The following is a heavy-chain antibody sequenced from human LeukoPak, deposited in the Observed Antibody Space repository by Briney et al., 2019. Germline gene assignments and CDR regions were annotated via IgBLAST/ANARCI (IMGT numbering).Heavy chain of an antibody. CDR3: ATKEGRNYYDSSGHYFDY. Sequence: GGSLRLSCAASGFTFSSYAMSWVRQAPGKGLEWVSAISGSGGSTYYADSVKGRFTISRDNSKNTLYLQMNSLRAEDTAVYYCATKEGRNYYDSSGHYFDYWGQGTLVTVSS. D-gene: IGHD3-22*01. CDR2: ISGSGGST. J-gene: IGHJ4*02. CDR1: GFTFSSYA. V-gene: IGHV3-23*01.